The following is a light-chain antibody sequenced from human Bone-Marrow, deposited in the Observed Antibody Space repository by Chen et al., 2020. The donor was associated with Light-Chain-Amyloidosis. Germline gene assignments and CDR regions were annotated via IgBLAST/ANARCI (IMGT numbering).Light chain of an antibody. CDR3: SSFAVSKIVL. CDR1: RSDFGPFNY. J-gene: IGLJ3*02. V-gene: IGLV2-8*01. CDR2: DVN. Sequence: QSALTQPPSASGSPRQSVTISCTGARSDFGPFNYVSWYQQHPGKAPKLIMFDVNRRPSGVPGRFSGSKSGNTASLTVSGLQPDDEADYYCSSFAVSKIVLFGGGTKLTVL.